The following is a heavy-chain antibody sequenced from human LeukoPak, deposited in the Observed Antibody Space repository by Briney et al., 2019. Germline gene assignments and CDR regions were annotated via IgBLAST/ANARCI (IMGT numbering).Heavy chain of an antibody. CDR2: IYTSGST. Sequence: SETLSLPCTVSGGSISSYYWSWIRQPAGKGLEWIGRIYTSGSTNYNPSLKSRVTMSVDTSKNQFSLKLSSVTAADTAVYYCARDLYYDTSGFIFDYWGQGTLVTVSS. CDR1: GGSISSYY. V-gene: IGHV4-4*07. J-gene: IGHJ4*02. D-gene: IGHD3-22*01. CDR3: ARDLYYDTSGFIFDY.